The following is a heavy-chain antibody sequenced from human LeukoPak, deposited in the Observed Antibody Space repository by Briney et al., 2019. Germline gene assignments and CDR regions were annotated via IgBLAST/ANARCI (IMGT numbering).Heavy chain of an antibody. CDR1: GGTPRNYS. D-gene: IGHD3-10*01. Sequence: GSLRPPCVASGGTPRNYSISWARQAPGEGVEVVPGISSSGSGGNTYYADSVKGRFTISRDSSRNTLFLHMNTLRAEDTAIYYCARELSRTGAFDYWGQGTLVTVSS. V-gene: IGHV3-23*01. J-gene: IGHJ4*02. CDR2: ISSSGSGGNT. CDR3: ARELSRTGAFDY.